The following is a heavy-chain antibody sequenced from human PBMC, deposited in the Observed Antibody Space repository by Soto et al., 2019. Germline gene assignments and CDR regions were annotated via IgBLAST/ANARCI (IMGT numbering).Heavy chain of an antibody. CDR3: AKDLYSNYGDAFDI. V-gene: IGHV3-33*03. CDR2: IWRDGSNE. J-gene: IGHJ3*02. Sequence: LRLSCAASGFTFSSSGMHWVRQAPGKGLEWVAVIWRDGSNENYADSVKGRFTISRDNAKNSLYLQMNSLRAEDTALYYCAKDLYSNYGDAFDIWGQGTMVTVSS. D-gene: IGHD4-4*01. CDR1: GFTFSSSG.